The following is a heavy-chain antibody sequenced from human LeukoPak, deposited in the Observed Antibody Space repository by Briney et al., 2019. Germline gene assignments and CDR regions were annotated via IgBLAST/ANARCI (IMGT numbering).Heavy chain of an antibody. V-gene: IGHV1-69*06. CDR3: ARRAGEGSYYNGDYYYYYGMDV. J-gene: IGHJ6*04. CDR2: IIPIFGTA. Sequence: ASVKVSCKASGGTFSSHAISWVRQAPGQGLEWMGGIIPIFGTANYAQKFQGRVTITADKSTSTAYMELSSLRSEDTAVYYCARRAGEGSYYNGDYYYYYGMDVWGKGTTVTVSS. D-gene: IGHD3-10*01. CDR1: GGTFSSHA.